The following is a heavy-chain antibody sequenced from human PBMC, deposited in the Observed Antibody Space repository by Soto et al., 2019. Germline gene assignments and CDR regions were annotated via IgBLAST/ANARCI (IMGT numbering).Heavy chain of an antibody. D-gene: IGHD2-15*01. J-gene: IGHJ4*02. V-gene: IGHV6-1*01. Sequence: SQTLSLSCAISGDSVSSNSAACIWIRQSPSRSLEWLGRTYYRSKWYNDYAVSVKSRITINPDTSKNQFSLQLNSVTPEDTAVYFCARNLGYSLHLFDYWGRGTPDTVSA. CDR1: GDSVSSNSAA. CDR2: TYYRSKWYN. CDR3: ARNLGYSLHLFDY.